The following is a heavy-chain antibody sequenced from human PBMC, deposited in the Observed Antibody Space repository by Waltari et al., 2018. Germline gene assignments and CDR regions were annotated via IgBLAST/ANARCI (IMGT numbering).Heavy chain of an antibody. CDR2: IVRSGGK. CDR1: EFTLSNSA. V-gene: IGHV3-23*01. J-gene: IGHJ4*02. Sequence: DVQLSESGGGLAQPGGSLRLSCVASEFTLSNSAMSWVRQAPGKVLEWVSAIVRSGGKHYIDSVKGRFTISRDNAKNTVYLQMNSLRAEDTAVYYCAKCEMYDSGWCAFFRYWGRGTLVTVSS. D-gene: IGHD6-19*01. CDR3: AKCEMYDSGWCAFFRY.